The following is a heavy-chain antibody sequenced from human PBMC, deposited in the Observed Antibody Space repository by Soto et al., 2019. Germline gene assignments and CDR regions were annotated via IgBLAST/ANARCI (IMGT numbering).Heavy chain of an antibody. J-gene: IGHJ6*02. CDR3: ARALTRFLDWIPENYYYGMDV. CDR2: IIPMFGTT. CDR1: GGTYP. Sequence: QMQLVQSGAEVKKPGSSVKVSCEASGGTYPISWVRQAPGQGLEWMGSIIPMFGTTNYAQNFQGRVALTADKSTNTAYLELSSLRSEDTAVYYCARALTRFLDWIPENYYYGMDVWGQGTTVTVSS. D-gene: IGHD3-3*01. V-gene: IGHV1-69*06.